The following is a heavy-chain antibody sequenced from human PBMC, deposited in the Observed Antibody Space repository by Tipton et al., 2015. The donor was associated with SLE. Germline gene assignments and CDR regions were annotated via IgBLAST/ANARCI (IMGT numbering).Heavy chain of an antibody. CDR1: GGSISGTYY. CDR3: ARHASRRSGSYNEIDY. CDR2: IHTSGST. V-gene: IGHV4-61*02. D-gene: IGHD3-10*01. J-gene: IGHJ4*02. Sequence: TLSLTCTVSGGSISGTYYWNWIRQSAGKGLEWIGRIHTSGSTNYNPSLKSRVTISVDTSKNHFSLKLSSVTAADTAVYYCARHASRRSGSYNEIDYWGQGTLVTVSS.